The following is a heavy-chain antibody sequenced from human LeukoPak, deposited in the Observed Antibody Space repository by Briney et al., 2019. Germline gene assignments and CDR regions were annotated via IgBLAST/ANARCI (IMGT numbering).Heavy chain of an antibody. Sequence: PGESLRLSCAVSGFTLRNYSMSWVRQAPGKGLEWVSGISGSGRGRTRYADSVKGRFTIFRDNFKNILYLQMNSLRVEDTAIYFCAKDANGDYSWFDPWGQGTLVTVSS. V-gene: IGHV3-23*01. D-gene: IGHD4-17*01. CDR1: GFTLRNYS. CDR2: ISGSGRGRT. CDR3: AKDANGDYSWFDP. J-gene: IGHJ5*02.